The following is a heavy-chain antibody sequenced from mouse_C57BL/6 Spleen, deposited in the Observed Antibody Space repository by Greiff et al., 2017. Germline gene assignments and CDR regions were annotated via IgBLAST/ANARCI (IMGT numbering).Heavy chain of an antibody. CDR1: GYAFSSSW. D-gene: IGHD1-1*01. Sequence: VQLQQSGAELVKPGASVKISCKASGYAFSSSWMNWVKQRPGKGLEWIGQIYPGDGDTNYNGKFKGKATLTADKSSSTAYMQLSSLTSEDSAVYFCARGVITKSYFDYWGQGTTLTVSA. J-gene: IGHJ2*01. CDR2: IYPGDGDT. V-gene: IGHV1-80*01. CDR3: ARGVITKSYFDY.